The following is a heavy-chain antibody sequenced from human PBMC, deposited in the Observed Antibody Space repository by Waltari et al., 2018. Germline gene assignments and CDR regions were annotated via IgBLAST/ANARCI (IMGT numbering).Heavy chain of an antibody. CDR3: ASCSSTSCRG. D-gene: IGHD2-2*01. J-gene: IGHJ4*02. V-gene: IGHV3-74*01. Sequence: EVQLVESGGGLVQPGGSLRLSCAASGFTSSSYWMHWVRQVPGKGLVWVSRIHSDGGSTNYADSVKGRFTISRDNAKNTLYLQMNSLRAEDTAVYYCASCSSTSCRGWGQGTLVTVSS. CDR2: IHSDGGST. CDR1: GFTSSSYW.